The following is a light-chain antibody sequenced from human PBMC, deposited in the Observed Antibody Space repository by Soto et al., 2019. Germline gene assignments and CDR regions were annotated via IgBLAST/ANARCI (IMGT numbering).Light chain of an antibody. Sequence: DIVLTQYPATLSLSPGARATLSCGASQSITNNYLAWYQQKPGLAPRLLIYDTSKRAIGIPDRFSGSGSGTDFTLSISRLEPDDFAVYYCQQFGSLITFGGGTKVEI. CDR1: QSITNNY. CDR3: QQFGSLIT. V-gene: IGKV3D-20*01. CDR2: DTS. J-gene: IGKJ4*01.